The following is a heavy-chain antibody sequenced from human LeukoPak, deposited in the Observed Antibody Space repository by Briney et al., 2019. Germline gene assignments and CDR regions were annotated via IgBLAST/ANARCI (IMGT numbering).Heavy chain of an antibody. D-gene: IGHD2-15*01. J-gene: IGHJ4*02. CDR1: GYSFTSYW. V-gene: IGHV5-51*01. CDR3: ASTLGYCSGGSCSPSFDY. CDR2: IYPGDSDT. Sequence: GESLKISCMGSGYSFTSYWIGWVRQMPGKGLEWMGIIYPGDSDTRYSPSFQGQVTISADRSISTAYLQWSSLKASDTAMYYCASTLGYCSGGSCSPSFDYWGQGTLVTVSS.